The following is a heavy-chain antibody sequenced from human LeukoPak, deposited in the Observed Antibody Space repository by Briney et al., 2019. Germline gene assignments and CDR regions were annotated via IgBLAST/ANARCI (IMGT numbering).Heavy chain of an antibody. CDR2: ISSSSSYI. CDR1: GSTFSSYS. V-gene: IGHV3-21*01. J-gene: IGHJ4*02. D-gene: IGHD6-19*01. Sequence: GGSLRLSCAASGSTFSSYSMNWVRQAPGKGLEWASSISSSSSYIYYADSVKGRFTISRDNAKNSLYLQMNSLRAEDTAVYYCARESASSLDYWGQGTLVTVSS. CDR3: ARESASSLDY.